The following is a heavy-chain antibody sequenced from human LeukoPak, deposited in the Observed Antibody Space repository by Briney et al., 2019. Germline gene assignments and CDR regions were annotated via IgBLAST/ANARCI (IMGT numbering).Heavy chain of an antibody. J-gene: IGHJ4*02. CDR3: AKQLGYCSDGSCYFPY. Sequence: GGSLRLSCAASGFSFSNYVMSWVRQAPGKGLEWVSGISNNGGYTYYADSVQGRFTISRDNSKSTLCLQMNSLRAEDTAVYYCAKQLGYCSDGSCYFPYWGQGTLVTVSS. CDR1: GFSFSNYV. V-gene: IGHV3-23*01. CDR2: ISNNGGYT. D-gene: IGHD2-15*01.